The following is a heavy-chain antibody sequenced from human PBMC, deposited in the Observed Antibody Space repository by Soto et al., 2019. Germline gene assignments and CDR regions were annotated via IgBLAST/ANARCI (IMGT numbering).Heavy chain of an antibody. Sequence: SETLSLTCTVSGGSISSGGYYWSWIRQHPGKGLEWIGYIYYSGSTYYNPSLKSRVTISVDTSKNQFSLKLSSVTAADTAVYYCARDLDHCNDYGGEGCYYYGMDVWGQGTTVTVSS. CDR1: GGSISSGGYY. CDR3: ARDLDHCNDYGGEGCYYYGMDV. CDR2: IYYSGST. V-gene: IGHV4-31*03. J-gene: IGHJ6*02. D-gene: IGHD4-17*01.